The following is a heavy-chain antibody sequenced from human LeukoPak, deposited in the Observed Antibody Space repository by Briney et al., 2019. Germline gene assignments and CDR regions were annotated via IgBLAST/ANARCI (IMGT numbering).Heavy chain of an antibody. CDR1: GGTFSSYA. D-gene: IGHD1-14*01. J-gene: IGHJ6*03. CDR3: ARAGYNRNHYGGYYYYYMDV. CDR2: IIPIFGTA. V-gene: IGHV1-69*05. Sequence: ASVKVSCKASGGTFSSYAISWVRQAPGQGLEWMGGIIPIFGTANYAQKFQGRVTITTDESTSTAYMELSSLRSEDTAVYYCARAGYNRNHYGGYYYYYMDVWGKGTTVTVSS.